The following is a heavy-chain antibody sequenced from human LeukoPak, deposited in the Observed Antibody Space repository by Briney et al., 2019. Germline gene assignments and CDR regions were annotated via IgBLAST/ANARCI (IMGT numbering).Heavy chain of an antibody. Sequence: GASVNVSCKASGYTFTSYYMHWVRQAPGQGLEWMGIINPSGGSTSYAQKFQGRVTMTRDTSTSTVYMELSSLRSEDTAVYYCARSTYYYDSSGYSPDYWGQGTLVTVSS. J-gene: IGHJ4*02. CDR3: ARSTYYYDSSGYSPDY. D-gene: IGHD3-22*01. V-gene: IGHV1-46*01. CDR2: INPSGGST. CDR1: GYTFTSYY.